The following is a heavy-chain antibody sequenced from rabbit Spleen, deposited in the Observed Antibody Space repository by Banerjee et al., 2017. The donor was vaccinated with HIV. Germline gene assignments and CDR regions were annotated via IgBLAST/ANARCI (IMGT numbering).Heavy chain of an antibody. CDR1: GFSFSYTYV. CDR3: ARDLVAVIGWNFNL. Sequence: QEHLVESGGGLVKPEGSLKLSCKASGFSFSYTYVMCWVRQAPGKGLEWIGCINNSSGNAAYGSWAKGRFTISKTSSTTVTLQMTSLTAADTATYFCARDLVAVIGWNFNLWGQGTLVTVS. V-gene: IGHV1S45*01. CDR2: INNSSGNA. J-gene: IGHJ4*01. D-gene: IGHD1-1*01.